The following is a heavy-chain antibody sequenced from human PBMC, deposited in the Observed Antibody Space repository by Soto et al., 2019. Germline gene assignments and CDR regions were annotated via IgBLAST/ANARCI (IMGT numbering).Heavy chain of an antibody. D-gene: IGHD2-8*02. CDR1: GGSFSGYY. CDR3: AKDKNTDLFYY. J-gene: IGHJ4*02. CDR2: INHSGST. V-gene: IGHV4-34*01. Sequence: SETLSLTCAVYGGSFSGYYWTWIRQPPGTGLEWIGDINHSGSTNYNPSLKSRVTISVDTSKNQFSLKLTSVTAADTAVYYCAKDKNTDLFYYWSQGTLVTVSA.